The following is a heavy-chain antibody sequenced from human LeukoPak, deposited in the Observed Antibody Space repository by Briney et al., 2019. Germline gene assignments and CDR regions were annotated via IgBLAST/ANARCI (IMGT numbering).Heavy chain of an antibody. V-gene: IGHV3-23*01. D-gene: IGHD3-22*01. CDR1: GFTFSTYA. CDR2: ISGSGGST. Sequence: SGGSLRLSCAASGFTFSTYAMSWVSQAPGKGLEWVSVISGSGGSTYYADSVKGRFTISRDNSKNALYVQMSSLRAEDTAVYYCTKSSSSSDISGYNDYWGQGTLVTVSS. CDR3: TKSSSSSDISGYNDY. J-gene: IGHJ4*02.